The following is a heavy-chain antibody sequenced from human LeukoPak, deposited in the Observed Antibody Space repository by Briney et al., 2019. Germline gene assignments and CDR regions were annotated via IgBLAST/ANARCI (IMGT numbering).Heavy chain of an antibody. CDR1: GFTFSRYA. CDR2: ISVSGGST. Sequence: QPGGSLRLSCTASGFTFSRYAMSWVRQAPGKGLEWVSAISVSGGSTYDADSVKGRFTISRDNSKNTLYLQMNSLRAEDTALYHCARDKWELLGGAFDIWGQGTMVTVSS. D-gene: IGHD1-26*01. V-gene: IGHV3-23*01. J-gene: IGHJ3*02. CDR3: ARDKWELLGGAFDI.